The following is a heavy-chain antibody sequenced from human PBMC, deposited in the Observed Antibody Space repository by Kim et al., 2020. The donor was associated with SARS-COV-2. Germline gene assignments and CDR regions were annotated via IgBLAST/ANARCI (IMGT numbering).Heavy chain of an antibody. J-gene: IGHJ4*02. D-gene: IGHD1-26*01. V-gene: IGHV3-30*03. CDR3: ARSFSGSYFGYDY. CDR1: GFTFNTYG. CDR2: ISYDGSHK. Sequence: GGSLRLSCAASGFTFNTYGMHWVRQAPGKGLEWVAVISYDGSHKYYVDSVKGRFTISRDNPKNTLYLQMNSLRIEDTAVYYCARSFSGSYFGYDYWGQGSLSPSPQ.